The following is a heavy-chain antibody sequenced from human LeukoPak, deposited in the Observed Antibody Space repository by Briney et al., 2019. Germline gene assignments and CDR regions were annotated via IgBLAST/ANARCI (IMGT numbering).Heavy chain of an antibody. CDR1: GGSFSGYY. CDR2: INHSGST. D-gene: IGHD3-22*01. Sequence: SETLSLTCAVYGGSFSGYYWSWIRQPPGKGLEWIGEINHSGSTNYNPSLKSRVTISVDTSENQFSLKLSSVTAADTAVYYCARFPTHYYDSSGYYSWGQGTLVTVSS. J-gene: IGHJ4*02. CDR3: ARFPTHYYDSSGYYS. V-gene: IGHV4-34*01.